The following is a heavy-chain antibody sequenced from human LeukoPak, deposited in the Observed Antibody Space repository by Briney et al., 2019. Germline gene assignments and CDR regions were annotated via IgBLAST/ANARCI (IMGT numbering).Heavy chain of an antibody. CDR3: ARDVLLWFGEQQGGMDV. V-gene: IGHV4-30-4*07. CDR2: IYYSGST. J-gene: IGHJ6*03. D-gene: IGHD3-10*01. Sequence: SETLSLTCAVSGGSISSGGYSWSWIRQPPGKGLEWIGYIYYSGSTYYNPSLKSRVTISVDTSKNQFSLKLSSVTAADTAVYYCARDVLLWFGEQQGGMDVWGKGTTVTVSS. CDR1: GGSISSGGYS.